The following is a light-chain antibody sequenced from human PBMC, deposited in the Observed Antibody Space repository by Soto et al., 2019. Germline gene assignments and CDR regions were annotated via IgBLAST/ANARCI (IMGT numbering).Light chain of an antibody. Sequence: QSALTQPASVSGSPGQSITISCTGTSSDVGGYDYVSWYQQHPGKTPKLIIYEVSNRPSGISNRFSGYKSAYTASLTISGLETEDEDDYYCSSYTSGSAGVVGGGTKLTVL. CDR2: EVS. CDR3: SSYTSGSAGV. J-gene: IGLJ3*02. CDR1: SSDVGGYDY. V-gene: IGLV2-14*01.